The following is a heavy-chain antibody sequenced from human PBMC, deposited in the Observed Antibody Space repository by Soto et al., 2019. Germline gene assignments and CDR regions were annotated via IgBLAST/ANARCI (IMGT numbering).Heavy chain of an antibody. V-gene: IGHV4-34*01. CDR2: INHSGST. CDR1: GGSFSGYY. J-gene: IGHJ4*02. Sequence: PSETLSLTCAVYGGSFSGYYWSWIRQPPEKGLEWIGEINHSGSTNYNPSLKSRVTISVDTSKNQFSLKLSSVTAADTAVYYCARGPYDCWSGYYFDYWGQGTLVTVSS. CDR3: ARGPYDCWSGYYFDY. D-gene: IGHD3-3*01.